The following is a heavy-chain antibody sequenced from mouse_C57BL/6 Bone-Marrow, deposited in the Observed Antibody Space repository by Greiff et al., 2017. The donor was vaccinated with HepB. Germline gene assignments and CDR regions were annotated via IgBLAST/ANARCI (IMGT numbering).Heavy chain of an antibody. CDR3: ARQVLPYFDY. CDR2: ISSGGSYT. V-gene: IGHV5-6*01. D-gene: IGHD1-1*01. J-gene: IGHJ2*01. Sequence: EVHLVESGGDLVKPGGSLKLSCAASGFTFSSYGMSWVRQTPDKRLEWVATISSGGSYTYYPDSVKGRFTISRDNAKNTLYLQMSSLKSEDTAMYYCARQVLPYFDYWGQGTTLTVS. CDR1: GFTFSSYG.